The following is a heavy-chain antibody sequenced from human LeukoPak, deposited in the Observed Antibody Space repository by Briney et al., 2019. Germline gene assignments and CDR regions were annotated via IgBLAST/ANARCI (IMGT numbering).Heavy chain of an antibody. CDR1: GFTFSSYA. CDR2: ISYDGSNK. V-gene: IGHV3-30-3*01. Sequence: GGSLRLSCAASGFTFSSYAMHWVRQAPGKGLEWVAVISYDGSNKYYADSVKGRFTISRDNAKNSLYLQMNSLRAEDTAVYYCARAFPVPMMGATTPGPEYYFDYWGQGTLVTVSS. J-gene: IGHJ4*02. CDR3: ARAFPVPMMGATTPGPEYYFDY. D-gene: IGHD1-26*01.